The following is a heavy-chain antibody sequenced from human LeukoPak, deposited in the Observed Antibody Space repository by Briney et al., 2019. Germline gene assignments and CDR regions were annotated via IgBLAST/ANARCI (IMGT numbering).Heavy chain of an antibody. V-gene: IGHV3-66*01. Sequence: GGSLRLSCAASGFTVSSNYMSWVRQAPGKGLEWVSVIYSGGSTYYADSVKGRFTISRDNSKNTLYLQMNSLRAEDTAVYYCAREGVDYYDSSGYGLWGQGTLVTVSS. J-gene: IGHJ4*02. CDR2: IYSGGST. D-gene: IGHD3-22*01. CDR3: AREGVDYYDSSGYGL. CDR1: GFTVSSNY.